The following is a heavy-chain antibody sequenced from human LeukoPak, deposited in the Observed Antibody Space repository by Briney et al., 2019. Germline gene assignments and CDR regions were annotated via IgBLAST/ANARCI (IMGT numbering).Heavy chain of an antibody. Sequence: SETLSLTCTVSGYSISSGYYWGWIRQPPGKGLEWIGSIYHSGSTYYNPSLKSRVTISVDTSKNQFSLKLSSVTAADTAVYYCARDGSYYDTPDAFDIWGQGTMVTVSS. D-gene: IGHD3-22*01. CDR1: GYSISSGYY. J-gene: IGHJ3*02. V-gene: IGHV4-38-2*02. CDR3: ARDGSYYDTPDAFDI. CDR2: IYHSGST.